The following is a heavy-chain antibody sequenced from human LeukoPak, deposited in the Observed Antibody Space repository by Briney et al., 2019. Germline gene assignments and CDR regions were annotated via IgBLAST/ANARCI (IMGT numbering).Heavy chain of an antibody. CDR3: AKQDRVTYSYNYYFMDV. D-gene: IGHD4-11*01. CDR2: ISGSGSST. V-gene: IGHV3-23*01. J-gene: IGHJ6*02. CDR1: RFTFNAYA. Sequence: PGGSLRLSCAALRFTFNAYAMSCVRHAPGKGLEWVSAISGSGSSTYYADSVKGRFTISRDNSKNTLYLQMNCLTKDETAPHSHAKQDRVTYSYNYYFMDVWGQGTTVTVSS.